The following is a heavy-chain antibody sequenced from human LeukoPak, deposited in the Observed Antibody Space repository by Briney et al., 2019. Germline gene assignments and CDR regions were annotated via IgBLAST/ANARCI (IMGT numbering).Heavy chain of an antibody. J-gene: IGHJ4*02. CDR2: ISGSGGST. CDR1: GFTFSSYG. D-gene: IGHD3-10*01. CDR3: AKVLLWFGELLYFDY. V-gene: IGHV3-23*01. Sequence: GGSLRLSCADSGFTFSSYGMSGVRQAPGKGGGWVSAISGSGGSTYYADSGRGGCTTSRENSKNTLYVQKKSQRAGATAVYYCAKVLLWFGELLYFDYWGQGTLVTVSS.